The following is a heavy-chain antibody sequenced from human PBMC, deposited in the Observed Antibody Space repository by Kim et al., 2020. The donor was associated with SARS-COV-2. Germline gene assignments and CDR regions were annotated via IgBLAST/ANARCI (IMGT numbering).Heavy chain of an antibody. Sequence: ASVKVSCKASGYTFTSYAMNWVRQAPGQGLEWMGWINTNTGNPTYAQGFTGRFVFSLDTSVSTAYLQISSLKAEDTAVYYCASQDVDTATPYYYYYGMDVWGQGTTVTVSS. V-gene: IGHV7-4-1*02. CDR3: ASQDVDTATPYYYYYGMDV. J-gene: IGHJ6*02. CDR2: INTNTGNP. CDR1: GYTFTSYA. D-gene: IGHD5-18*01.